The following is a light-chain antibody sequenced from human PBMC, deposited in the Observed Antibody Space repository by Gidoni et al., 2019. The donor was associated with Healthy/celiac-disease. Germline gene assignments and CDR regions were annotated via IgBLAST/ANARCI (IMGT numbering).Light chain of an antibody. CDR2: GAT. Sequence: PDTPSSPPGASTTLSSRGRHGSSSCYVAWYQQTPGQAPSLLIGGATSRTSSIHDRCSSSGSRADFTLTSSRLEHEDFAEYYCQQYSSLNTFGQGTRLEIK. CDR1: HGSSSCY. J-gene: IGKJ5*01. V-gene: IGKV3-20*01. CDR3: QQYSSLNT.